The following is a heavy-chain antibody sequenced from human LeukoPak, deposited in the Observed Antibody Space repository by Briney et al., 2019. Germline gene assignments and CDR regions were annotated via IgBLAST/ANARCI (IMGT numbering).Heavy chain of an antibody. J-gene: IGHJ4*02. CDR3: AGDHTDSFDY. V-gene: IGHV4-61*02. CDR1: GGSISSGSYY. CDR2: IYTSGST. Sequence: SETLSLTCTVSGGSISSGSYYWSWIRQPAGKGLEWIGRIYTSGSTNYNPSLKSRVTISVDTSKNQFSLKLSSVTAADTAVYYCAGDHTDSFDYWGQGTLVTVSS. D-gene: IGHD3-22*01.